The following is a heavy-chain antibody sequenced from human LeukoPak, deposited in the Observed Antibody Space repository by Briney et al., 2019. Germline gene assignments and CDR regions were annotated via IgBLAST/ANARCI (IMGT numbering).Heavy chain of an antibody. Sequence: ASVKVSCKASGYTFTSYGISWVRQAPGQGLEWMGWISAYNGNTNYAQKLQGRVTMTTDTSTSTAYMELRSLRSDDTAVYYCASGILWFGDRTPANYYYYGMDVWGQGTTVTVSS. CDR1: GYTFTSYG. D-gene: IGHD3-10*01. CDR3: ASGILWFGDRTPANYYYYGMDV. CDR2: ISAYNGNT. J-gene: IGHJ6*02. V-gene: IGHV1-18*01.